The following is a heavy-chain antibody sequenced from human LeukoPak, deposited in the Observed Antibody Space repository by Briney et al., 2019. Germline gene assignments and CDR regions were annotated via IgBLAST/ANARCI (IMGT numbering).Heavy chain of an antibody. Sequence: SETLSLTCTVSGGSISSYYWSWIRQPAGKGLEWIGRIYTSGSTNYNPSLKSRVTMSVDTSKNQFSLKLSSVTAADTAVYYCARSVPKVTMVRGVARNWFDPWGQGTLVTVSS. CDR1: GGSISSYY. J-gene: IGHJ5*02. CDR3: ARSVPKVTMVRGVARNWFDP. D-gene: IGHD3-10*01. CDR2: IYTSGST. V-gene: IGHV4-4*07.